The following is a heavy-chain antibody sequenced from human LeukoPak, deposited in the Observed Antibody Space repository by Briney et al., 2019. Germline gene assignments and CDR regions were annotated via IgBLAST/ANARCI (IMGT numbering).Heavy chain of an antibody. Sequence: PGGSLRLSCAASGFTFDDYAMHWVRQAPGKGLEWVSGISWNSGSIGYADSVKGRFTISRDNAKNSLYLQMNSLRAEDTAMYYCAKDRSYWNDATLDYWGQGTLVTVSS. CDR3: AKDRSYWNDATLDY. D-gene: IGHD1-1*01. CDR1: GFTFDDYA. CDR2: ISWNSGSI. V-gene: IGHV3-9*01. J-gene: IGHJ4*02.